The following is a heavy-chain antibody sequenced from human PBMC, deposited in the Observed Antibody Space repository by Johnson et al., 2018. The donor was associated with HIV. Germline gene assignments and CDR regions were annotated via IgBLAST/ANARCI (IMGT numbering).Heavy chain of an antibody. D-gene: IGHD3-16*01. J-gene: IGHJ3*02. CDR3: AKAQDYVWGSPGAFDI. V-gene: IGHV3-9*01. Sequence: EVQLVESGGGLVQPGRSLRLSCAASGFTFDDYGMHWVRQAPGKGLEWVSGVSWNSVRIGYADSVRGRFTISRDNAKNSLFLQMNSLRAEDTALYYCAKAQDYVWGSPGAFDIWCQGTMVTVSS. CDR2: VSWNSVRI. CDR1: GFTFDDYG.